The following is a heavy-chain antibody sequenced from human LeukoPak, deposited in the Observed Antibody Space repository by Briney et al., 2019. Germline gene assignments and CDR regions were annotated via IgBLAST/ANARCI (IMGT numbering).Heavy chain of an antibody. CDR2: ISSGGTTI. CDR1: GFTFSNYA. CDR3: ARSGSSWYYFDC. V-gene: IGHV3-48*03. D-gene: IGHD6-13*01. Sequence: GGSLRLSCAASGFTFSNYALNWVRQAPGKGLEWVSYISSGGTTIYYADSVKGRFTFPRDNAKNSLYLQMNSLRAEDTAVYYCARSGSSWYYFDCWGQGTLVTVSS. J-gene: IGHJ4*02.